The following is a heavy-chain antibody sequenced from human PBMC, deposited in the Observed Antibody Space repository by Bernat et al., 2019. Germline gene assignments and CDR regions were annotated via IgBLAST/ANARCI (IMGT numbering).Heavy chain of an antibody. D-gene: IGHD7-27*01. CDR1: GFIFHAYV. V-gene: IGHV3-43*02. CDR3: VRDNTNWAFDY. CDR2: ISHDSSAT. J-gene: IGHJ4*02. Sequence: EVQLVESGGGVIQPGGSLSLSCAPSGFIFHAYVMHWVRQAPGMGLEWVSRISHDSSATSYEDSVKGRFTIARDNSKNSLYLQMNSLRVEDTALYYCVRDNTNWAFDYWGRGTLVTVSS.